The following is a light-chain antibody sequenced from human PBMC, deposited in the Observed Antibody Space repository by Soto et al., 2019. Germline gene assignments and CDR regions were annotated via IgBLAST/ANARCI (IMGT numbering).Light chain of an antibody. J-gene: IGKJ3*01. V-gene: IGKV1-27*01. CDR1: QGIRNY. CDR3: QKYNSAPRS. CDR2: AAS. Sequence: DIQMTQSPSSLSASVGDRVTITCRASQGIRNYLAWYQQKPGKVPKLLIYAASTLQSGVQSRFSGSGSGTDFTLTISSLQPEDVATYYCQKYNSAPRSFGPGTKVDIK.